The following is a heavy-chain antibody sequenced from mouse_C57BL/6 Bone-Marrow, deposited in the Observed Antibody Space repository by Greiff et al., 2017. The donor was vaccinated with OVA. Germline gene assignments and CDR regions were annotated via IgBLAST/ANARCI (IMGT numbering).Heavy chain of an antibody. Sequence: LQQPGAELVKPGASVKLSCKASGYTFTSYWMHWVKQRPGQGLEWIGMIHPNSGSTNYNEKFKSKATLTVDKSSSTAYMQLSSLTSEDSAVYYCASNYGSSYWYFDVWGTGTTVTVSS. J-gene: IGHJ1*03. CDR3: ASNYGSSYWYFDV. CDR1: GYTFTSYW. V-gene: IGHV1-64*01. CDR2: IHPNSGST. D-gene: IGHD1-1*01.